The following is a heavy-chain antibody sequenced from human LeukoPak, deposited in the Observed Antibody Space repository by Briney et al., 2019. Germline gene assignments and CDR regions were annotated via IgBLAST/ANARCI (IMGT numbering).Heavy chain of an antibody. D-gene: IGHD4-17*01. J-gene: IGHJ3*02. CDR2: MIPIFGTA. CDR1: GGTFSSYA. CDR3: AREGAHATTVTTEAFDI. Sequence: SVKVSCKASGGTFSSYAISWVRQAPGQGLEWMGGMIPIFGTANYAQKFQGRVTITADKSTSTAYMELSSLRSEDTAVYYCAREGAHATTVTTEAFDIWGQGTMVTVSS. V-gene: IGHV1-69*06.